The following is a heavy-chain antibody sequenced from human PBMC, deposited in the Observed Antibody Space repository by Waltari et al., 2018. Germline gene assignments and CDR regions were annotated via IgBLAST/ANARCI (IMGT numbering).Heavy chain of an antibody. J-gene: IGHJ6*03. V-gene: IGHV3-30*18. D-gene: IGHD3-10*01. CDR3: AKCGGLLWFKESRYMDV. CDR2: ISYDGSQK. Sequence: QVQLVASGGGVVQPGRSLRLSCAASGFTFTNYGLHWVRQAPGKGLEWVAVISYDGSQKHYADSLKGRFTISRDNSKKTLYLEMNSLRTEDTAVYYCAKCGGLLWFKESRYMDVWGKGTTVTVSS. CDR1: GFTFTNYG.